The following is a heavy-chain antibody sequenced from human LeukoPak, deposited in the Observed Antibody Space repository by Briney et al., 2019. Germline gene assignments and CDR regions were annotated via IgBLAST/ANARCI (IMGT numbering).Heavy chain of an antibody. CDR3: AREDNHDRSGYYYSYYYMDV. Sequence: SETLSLTCTVSGGSISSYYWSWIRQPPGKGLEWIGYIYYSGSTYYNPPLKSRATISLDTSKNQFSLKLSSVTAADTAVYYCAREDNHDRSGYYYSYYYMDVWGKGTTVTVSS. CDR1: GGSISSYY. CDR2: IYYSGST. J-gene: IGHJ6*03. D-gene: IGHD3-22*01. V-gene: IGHV4-59*12.